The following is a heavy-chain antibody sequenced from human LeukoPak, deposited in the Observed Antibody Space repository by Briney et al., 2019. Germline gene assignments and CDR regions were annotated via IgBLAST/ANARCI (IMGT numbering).Heavy chain of an antibody. CDR1: GYTFTSYY. Sequence: GASVKVSCKASGYTFTSYYIHWVRQAPGQGLECMGLINPSGGSTSYAQKFQGRVTMTRDTSTSTVYMELSSLRSEDTAVYYCARDLLGVGALGYWGQGTLVTVSS. D-gene: IGHD1-26*01. CDR3: ARDLLGVGALGY. CDR2: INPSGGST. V-gene: IGHV1-46*01. J-gene: IGHJ4*02.